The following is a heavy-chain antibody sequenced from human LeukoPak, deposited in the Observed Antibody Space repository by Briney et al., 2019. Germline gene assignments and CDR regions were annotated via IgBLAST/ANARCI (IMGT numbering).Heavy chain of an antibody. D-gene: IGHD3-9*01. Sequence: KPGESLKISCKGSGYSFTSYWIGWVRQMPGKGLEWMGIIYPGDSDTRYSPSFQGQVTISADKSISTAYLQWSSLKASDTAMYYCARLSRDYDILTGYYWLRGFDYWGQGTLVTVSS. CDR3: ARLSRDYDILTGYYWLRGFDY. V-gene: IGHV5-51*03. CDR2: IYPGDSDT. J-gene: IGHJ4*02. CDR1: GYSFTSYW.